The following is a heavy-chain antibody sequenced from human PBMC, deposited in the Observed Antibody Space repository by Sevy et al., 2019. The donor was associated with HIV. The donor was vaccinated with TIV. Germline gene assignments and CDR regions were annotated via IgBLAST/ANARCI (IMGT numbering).Heavy chain of an antibody. V-gene: IGHV3-30-3*01. CDR1: GFTFSSYA. Sequence: GGSLRLSCAASGFTFSSYAMHWVRQAPGKGLEWVAVISYDGSNKYYADSVKGRFTISRDNSKNTLYLQMNSLRAEDTAVYYCARGGSVDTAMVVLFDYWGQGTLVTVSS. CDR2: ISYDGSNK. D-gene: IGHD5-18*01. J-gene: IGHJ4*02. CDR3: ARGGSVDTAMVVLFDY.